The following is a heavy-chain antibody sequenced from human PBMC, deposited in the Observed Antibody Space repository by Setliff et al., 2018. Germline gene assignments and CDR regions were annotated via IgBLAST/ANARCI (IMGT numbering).Heavy chain of an antibody. Sequence: SETLSLTCTVSGGSISSYYWSWIRQPAGEGLEWIGHIYIGGSANYNPSLKSRVTMSIDTSKNQFSLKLNSVTAADMAVHYCAREQWLDPPGYYYMDVWAKGTTVTVSS. V-gene: IGHV4-4*07. CDR3: AREQWLDPPGYYYMDV. J-gene: IGHJ6*03. D-gene: IGHD6-19*01. CDR2: IYIGGSA. CDR1: GGSISSYY.